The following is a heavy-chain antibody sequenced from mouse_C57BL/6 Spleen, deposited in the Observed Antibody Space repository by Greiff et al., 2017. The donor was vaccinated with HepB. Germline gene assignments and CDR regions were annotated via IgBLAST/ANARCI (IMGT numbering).Heavy chain of an antibody. Sequence: QVQLQQPGAELVRPGSSVKLSCKASGYTFTSYWMDWVKQRPGQGLEWIGNIYPSDSETHYNQKFKDKATLTVDKSSSTAYMQLSSLTSEDSAVYYCARYLVPYFDYWGQGTTLTVSS. CDR3: ARYLVPYFDY. V-gene: IGHV1-61*01. CDR2: IYPSDSET. J-gene: IGHJ2*01. CDR1: GYTFTSYW. D-gene: IGHD2-10*02.